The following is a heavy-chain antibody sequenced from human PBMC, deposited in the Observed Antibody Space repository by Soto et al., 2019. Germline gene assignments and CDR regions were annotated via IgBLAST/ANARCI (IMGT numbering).Heavy chain of an antibody. CDR1: GGTFSSYT. CDR2: IIPILGIA. V-gene: IGHV1-69*02. D-gene: IGHD2-15*01. Sequence: QVQLVQSGAEVKKPGSSVKVSCQASGGTFSSYTISWVRQAPGQGLEWMGRIIPILGIANYAQKFHGRVTITADKSSSTAYMELSSLRSEDTAVYYCARAAGYCSGGSCYSSAFDIWGQGTMVTVSS. J-gene: IGHJ3*02. CDR3: ARAAGYCSGGSCYSSAFDI.